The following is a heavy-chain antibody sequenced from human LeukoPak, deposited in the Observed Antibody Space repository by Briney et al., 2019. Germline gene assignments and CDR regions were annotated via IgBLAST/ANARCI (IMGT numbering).Heavy chain of an antibody. D-gene: IGHD3-22*01. V-gene: IGHV3-23*01. Sequence: GGSLRLSCAASGYTFSSYAMSWVRQAPGQGLEWVSAISASGGSTNYADTVKGRFTISRDTSKNTLYLQMNSLRAEDTAVYYCAKVGYDSSGVLDYWGQGTLVTVSS. CDR1: GYTFSSYA. CDR2: ISASGGST. J-gene: IGHJ4*02. CDR3: AKVGYDSSGVLDY.